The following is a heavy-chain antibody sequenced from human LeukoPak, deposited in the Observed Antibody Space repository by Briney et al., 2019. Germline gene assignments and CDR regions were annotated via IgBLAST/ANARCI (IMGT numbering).Heavy chain of an antibody. Sequence: ASVTVSCKASGYTFTGYYMHWVRQAPGQGLEWMGWISAYNGNTNYAQKLQGRVTMTTDTSTSTAYMELRSLRSDDTAVYYCARDTPPADFWSGYYTSYYYYMDVWGKGTTVTVSS. CDR3: ARDTPPADFWSGYYTSYYYYMDV. CDR2: ISAYNGNT. D-gene: IGHD3-3*01. V-gene: IGHV1-18*04. J-gene: IGHJ6*03. CDR1: GYTFTGYY.